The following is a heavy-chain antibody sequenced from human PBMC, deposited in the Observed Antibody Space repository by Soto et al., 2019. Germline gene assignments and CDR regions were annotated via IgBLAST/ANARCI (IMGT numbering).Heavy chain of an antibody. CDR3: ARVRSYCTNGVCYPEYFQH. V-gene: IGHV4-38-2*01. Sequence: SETLSLTCAVSGYSISSGYYWGCIRQPPGKGLEWIGSIYHSGSTYYNPSLKSRVTISVDTSKNQFSLKLSSVTAADTAVYYCARVRSYCTNGVCYPEYFQHWGQGTLVTVYS. D-gene: IGHD2-8*01. CDR1: GYSISSGYY. CDR2: IYHSGST. J-gene: IGHJ1*01.